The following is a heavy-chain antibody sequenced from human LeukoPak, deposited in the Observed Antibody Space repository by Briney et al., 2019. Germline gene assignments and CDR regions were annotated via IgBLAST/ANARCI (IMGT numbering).Heavy chain of an antibody. J-gene: IGHJ4*02. V-gene: IGHV3-15*07. D-gene: IGHD3-16*01. CDR3: TTEYFGGFEY. Sequence: GGSLRLSCVVSTFTKAWMNWVRQAPGKGLEWVGRVKNRGDGRTTDYAAHVKGRFIISRDDSKKTVYLQMDSLKTEDTAVYFCTTEYFGGFEYWGQGTLVTVSS. CDR2: VKNRGDGRTT. CDR1: TFTKAW.